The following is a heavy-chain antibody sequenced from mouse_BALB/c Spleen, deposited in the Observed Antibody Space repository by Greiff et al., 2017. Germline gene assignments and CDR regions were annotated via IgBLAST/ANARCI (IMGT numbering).Heavy chain of an antibody. J-gene: IGHJ4*01. CDR1: GFTFSDYY. CDR2: ISDGGSYT. CDR3: ARGGAAMDY. V-gene: IGHV5-4*02. Sequence: EVQVVESGGGLVKPGGSLKLSCAASGFTFSDYYMYWVRQTPEKRLEWVATISDGGSYTYYPDSVKGRFTISRDNAKNNLYLQMSSLKSEDTAMYYCARGGAAMDYWGQGTSVTVSS.